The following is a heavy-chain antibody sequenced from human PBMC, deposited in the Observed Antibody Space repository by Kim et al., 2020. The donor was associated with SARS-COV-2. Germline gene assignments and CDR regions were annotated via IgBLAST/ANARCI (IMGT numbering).Heavy chain of an antibody. J-gene: IGHJ4*02. V-gene: IGHV2-5*01. Sequence: PSLKSRLTITKDTSKNQVVLTMTNMDPVDTATYYCARRITMVRGFVVAFDYWGQGTLVTVSS. D-gene: IGHD3-10*01. CDR3: ARRITMVRGFVVAFDY.